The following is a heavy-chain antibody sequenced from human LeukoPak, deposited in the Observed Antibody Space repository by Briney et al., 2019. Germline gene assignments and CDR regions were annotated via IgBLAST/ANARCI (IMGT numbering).Heavy chain of an antibody. CDR1: GFTFSSYA. Sequence: PGGSLRLSCAASGFTFSSYAMSWVRQAPGKGLEWVSAISGSGGSTYYADSVKGRFTISRDNSKNTLYLQMNSLRAEDTAVYYCARDWLGATNPPEYAFDIWGQGTMVTVSS. D-gene: IGHD1-26*01. CDR3: ARDWLGATNPPEYAFDI. CDR2: ISGSGGST. J-gene: IGHJ3*02. V-gene: IGHV3-23*01.